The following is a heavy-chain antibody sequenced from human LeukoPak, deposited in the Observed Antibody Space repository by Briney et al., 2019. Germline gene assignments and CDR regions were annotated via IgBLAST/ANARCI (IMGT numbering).Heavy chain of an antibody. CDR3: ANRGSNYEY. CDR1: GFTFSSYA. V-gene: IGHV3-23*01. CDR2: ISGSGGST. Sequence: GRSLRLSCAASGFTFSSYAMTWVRQAPGKGLEWFSVISGSGGSTYYADSVKGRFTISRDNSKNTLYLQMNSLRADDTAVYYCANRGSNYEYWGQGTLVTVSS. J-gene: IGHJ4*02. D-gene: IGHD5-18*01.